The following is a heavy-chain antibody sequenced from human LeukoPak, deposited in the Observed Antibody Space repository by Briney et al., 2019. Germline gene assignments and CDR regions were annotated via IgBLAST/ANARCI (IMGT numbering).Heavy chain of an antibody. CDR2: IRGSGPGSGSGT. CDR3: ARDVNWGFDS. Sequence: GGSLRLSCATSGFTFSDYPMNWVRQAPGKGLEWVSNIRGSGPGSGSGTYYADSVKGRSIISRDDAKNSVYLQMNSLRIEDSAFYYCARDVNWGFDSWGQGALVTVSS. J-gene: IGHJ4*02. D-gene: IGHD7-27*01. CDR1: GFTFSDYP. V-gene: IGHV3-11*04.